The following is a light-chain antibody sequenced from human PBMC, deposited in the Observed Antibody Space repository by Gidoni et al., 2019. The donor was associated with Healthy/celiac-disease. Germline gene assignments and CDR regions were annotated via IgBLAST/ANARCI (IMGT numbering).Light chain of an antibody. V-gene: IGKV1-39*01. CDR2: AAS. J-gene: IGKJ3*01. Sequence: DIQMTESPSSLSASVGDRVTITCRASQSISSYLNWYQQKPGKAPKLLIYAASSLQSGVPSRFSGSGSGTDFTLTISLLQPEDFATYYCQQSYSTPQTFXPXTKVDIK. CDR1: QSISSY. CDR3: QQSYSTPQT.